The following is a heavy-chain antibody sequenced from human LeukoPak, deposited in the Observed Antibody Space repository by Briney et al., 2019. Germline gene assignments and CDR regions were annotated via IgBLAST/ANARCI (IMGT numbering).Heavy chain of an antibody. CDR3: TGHHQAYSRTY. CDR2: INWNGGST. CDR1: GFTFDDYG. D-gene: IGHD4-11*01. Sequence: GGSLRFSCAASGFTFDDYGMSWVRQAPGKGLEWVSGINWNGGSTGYADSVKGRFTISRDNAKGTLYLQMSSLRAEDTAVYYCTGHHQAYSRTYWGQGTLVTVSS. J-gene: IGHJ4*02. V-gene: IGHV3-20*04.